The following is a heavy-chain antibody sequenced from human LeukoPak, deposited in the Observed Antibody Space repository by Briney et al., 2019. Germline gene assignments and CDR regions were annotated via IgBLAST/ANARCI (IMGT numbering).Heavy chain of an antibody. D-gene: IGHD5-12*01. V-gene: IGHV1-2*02. J-gene: IGHJ4*02. CDR1: GYTFTSYD. Sequence: ASVKVSCKASGYTFTSYDINWVRQAPGQGLEWMGWINPNSGGTNYAQKFQGRVTMTRDTSISTAYMELSRLRSDDTAVYYCARGIDSGYDSSTSSEWGQGTLVTVSS. CDR3: ARGIDSGYDSSTSSE. CDR2: INPNSGGT.